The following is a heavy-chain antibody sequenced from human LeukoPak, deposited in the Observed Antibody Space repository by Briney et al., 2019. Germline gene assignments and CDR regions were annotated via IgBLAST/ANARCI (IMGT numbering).Heavy chain of an antibody. Sequence: GGSLRLSCAASGFTFSSYGMNWVRQAPGKGLEWVSGISNSGVGTKHADSVKGQFTISRDNAKNSLYLQMNSLRAEDTAVYYCARESSDWFSDAFDIWGQGTVVTVSS. J-gene: IGHJ3*02. CDR2: ISNSGVGT. CDR3: ARESSDWFSDAFDI. V-gene: IGHV3-21*01. D-gene: IGHD6-19*01. CDR1: GFTFSSYG.